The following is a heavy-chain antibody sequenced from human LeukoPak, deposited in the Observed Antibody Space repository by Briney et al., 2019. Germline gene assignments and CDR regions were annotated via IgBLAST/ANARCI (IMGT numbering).Heavy chain of an antibody. CDR1: GGSISSSSYY. D-gene: IGHD1-1*01. CDR3: ARGTTPRLDI. J-gene: IGHJ3*02. Sequence: SETLSLTCTVSGGSISSSSYYWGWIRQPPGKGLEWIGSIYYSGSTYYNPSLKSRVTISVDTSKNQFSLKLSSVTAADTAVYYCARGTTPRLDIWGQGTMVTVSS. V-gene: IGHV4-39*07. CDR2: IYYSGST.